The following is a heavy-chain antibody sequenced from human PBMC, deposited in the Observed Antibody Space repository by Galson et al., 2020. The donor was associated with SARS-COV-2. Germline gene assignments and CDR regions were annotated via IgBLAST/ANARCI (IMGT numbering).Heavy chain of an antibody. D-gene: IGHD1-26*01. Sequence: GGCLRLSCAASGFIFDSYAMGWVRQAPGKGLEWVSTVSDSGAGRFYEDSVKGRLTISRDNSKNTLYLHLNSLTAEDTAIYYCAKDSGRSGWYFDIWGRGTLVTVSS. J-gene: IGHJ2*01. CDR1: GFIFDSYA. CDR2: VSDSGAGR. CDR3: AKDSGRSGWYFDI. V-gene: IGHV3-23*01.